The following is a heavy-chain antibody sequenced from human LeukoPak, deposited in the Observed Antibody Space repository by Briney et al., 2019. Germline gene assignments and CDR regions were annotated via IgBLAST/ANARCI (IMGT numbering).Heavy chain of an antibody. J-gene: IGHJ4*02. CDR2: ISGSGGST. CDR1: GFTFSSYA. V-gene: IGHV3-23*01. Sequence: GSLRLSCAASGFTFSSYAMSWVRQAPGKGLEWVSAISGSGGSTYYADSVKGRFTISRDNSKNTLYLQMNSLRAEDTAVYYCAKDGDDYGDLDYWGQGTLVTVSS. D-gene: IGHD4-17*01. CDR3: AKDGDDYGDLDY.